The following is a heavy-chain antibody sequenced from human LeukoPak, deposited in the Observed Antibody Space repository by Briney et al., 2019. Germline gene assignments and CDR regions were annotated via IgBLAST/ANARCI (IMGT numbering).Heavy chain of an antibody. D-gene: IGHD6-19*01. J-gene: IGHJ4*02. CDR2: IIPIFGTA. CDR3: ARGNSSGWYGHFDY. Sequence: ASVKVSCKASGGTFSKYAISWVRQAPGQGLEWMGGIIPIFGTANYAQKFQGRVTITADESTSTAYMELSSLRSEDTAVYYCARGNSSGWYGHFDYWGQGTLVTVSS. V-gene: IGHV1-69*13. CDR1: GGTFSKYA.